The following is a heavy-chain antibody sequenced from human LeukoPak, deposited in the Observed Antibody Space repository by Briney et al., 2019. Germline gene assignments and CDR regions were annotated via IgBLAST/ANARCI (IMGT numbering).Heavy chain of an antibody. CDR2: ISAYNGNT. D-gene: IGHD3-10*01. Sequence: ASVKVSCKASGYTFTGYYMHWVRQAPGQGLEWMGWISAYNGNTNYAQKFQGRVTMTRDTSISTAYMELSRLRSDDTAVYYCARDLRGEQFDYWGQGTLVTVSS. J-gene: IGHJ4*02. CDR1: GYTFTGYY. CDR3: ARDLRGEQFDY. V-gene: IGHV1-2*02.